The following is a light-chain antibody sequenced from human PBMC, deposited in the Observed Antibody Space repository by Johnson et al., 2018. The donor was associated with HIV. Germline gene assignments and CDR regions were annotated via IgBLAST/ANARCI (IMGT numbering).Light chain of an antibody. J-gene: IGLJ1*01. V-gene: IGLV1-51*02. Sequence: QSVLTQPPSVSAAPGQKVTISCSGSSSNIGNNYVSWYQQLPGTAPKLLIYENDKRPSGIPDRFSASKSGTSATLDITGLKTGDEADYYCATWDSSLGAHYVFGTGTKVTVL. CDR2: END. CDR1: SSNIGNNY. CDR3: ATWDSSLGAHYV.